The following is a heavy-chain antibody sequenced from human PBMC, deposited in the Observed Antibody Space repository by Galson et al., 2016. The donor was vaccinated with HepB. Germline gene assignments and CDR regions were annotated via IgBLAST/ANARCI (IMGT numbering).Heavy chain of an antibody. Sequence: QSGAEVKKPGESLKISCKVSGSSFNSYWIAWVRQMPGKGLEWMGIIYPGDSDTKYSPSFQGKVTISVDRSIRTAYLQWRRLKSSDTAMDYCARLGDKVVGEYDYDNYRMDGWGQGTTVTGSS. J-gene: IGHJ6*02. CDR2: IYPGDSDT. V-gene: IGHV5-51*01. CDR1: GSSFNSYW. CDR3: ARLGDKVVGEYDYDNYRMDG. D-gene: IGHD3-22*01.